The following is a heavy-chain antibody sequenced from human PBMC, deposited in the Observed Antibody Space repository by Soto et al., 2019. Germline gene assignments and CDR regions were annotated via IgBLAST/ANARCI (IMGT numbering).Heavy chain of an antibody. CDR2: ISPSGSP. CDR1: GGSVNSGGYS. Sequence: TLSLTCSASGGSVNSGGYSWSWIRQPPGKGLEWIGFISPSGSPAYNPSLKSRVTISVDRSNNQISLEISSVTAADTAVYHCTRGVLAWGPGTLVTVSS. CDR3: TRGVLA. V-gene: IGHV4-30-2*01. D-gene: IGHD2-8*01. J-gene: IGHJ5*02.